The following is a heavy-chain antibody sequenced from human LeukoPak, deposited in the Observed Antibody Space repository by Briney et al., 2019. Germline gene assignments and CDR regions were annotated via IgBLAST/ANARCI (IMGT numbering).Heavy chain of an antibody. CDR3: AREIAAAGTGRVFDP. V-gene: IGHV1-18*01. J-gene: IGHJ5*02. CDR1: GYTFTSYG. D-gene: IGHD6-13*01. CDR2: ISAYNGNT. Sequence: ASVKVSCKASGYTFTSYGISWVRQAPGQGLEWMGWISAYNGNTNYAQKLQGRVTMTTDTSTSTAYMELRSLRSDDTAVYYCAREIAAAGTGRVFDPWGQGALVTVSS.